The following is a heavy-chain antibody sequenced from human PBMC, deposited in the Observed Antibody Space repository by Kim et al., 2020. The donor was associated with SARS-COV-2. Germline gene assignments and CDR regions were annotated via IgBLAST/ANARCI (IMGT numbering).Heavy chain of an antibody. J-gene: IGHJ4*02. D-gene: IGHD1-7*01. Sequence: YGRSLKSRVTISIDTSENRFSLNLISVTAADTAVYYCARGTQTGTTSLTFWGQGTLVTVSS. V-gene: IGHV4-39*01. CDR3: ARGTQTGTTSLTF.